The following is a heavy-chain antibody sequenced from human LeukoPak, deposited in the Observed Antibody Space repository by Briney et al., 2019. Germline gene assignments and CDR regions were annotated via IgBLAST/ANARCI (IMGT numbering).Heavy chain of an antibody. J-gene: IGHJ4*02. V-gene: IGHV1-69*04. CDR1: GGTFSSCA. D-gene: IGHD5-18*01. CDR3: ARGWYSYGSLDY. CDR2: IIPILGIA. Sequence: SVKVSCKASGGTFSSCAISWVRQAPGQGLEWMGRIIPILGIANYAQKFQGRVTITADKSTSTAYMELSSLRSEDTAVYYCARGWYSYGSLDYWGQGTLVTVSS.